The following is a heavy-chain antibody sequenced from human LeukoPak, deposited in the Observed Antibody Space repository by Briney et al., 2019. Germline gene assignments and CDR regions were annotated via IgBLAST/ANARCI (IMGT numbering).Heavy chain of an antibody. CDR3: ARDLQQLVRTARFDP. D-gene: IGHD6-13*01. Sequence: GGSLRLPCAASGFTFSSYSMNWVRQAPGKGLEWVSSISSSSSYIYYADSVKGRFTISRDNAKNSLYLQMNSLRAEDTAVYYCARDLQQLVRTARFDPWGQGTLVTVSS. CDR1: GFTFSSYS. V-gene: IGHV3-21*01. J-gene: IGHJ5*02. CDR2: ISSSSSYI.